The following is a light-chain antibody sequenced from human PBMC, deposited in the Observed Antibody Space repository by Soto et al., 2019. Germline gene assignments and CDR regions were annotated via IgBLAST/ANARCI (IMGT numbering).Light chain of an antibody. CDR3: SSFVGSPVV. Sequence: QSALAQPASVSGSFGQSITISCSGPNTDLGVYGYVSWYQHHPGKAPKLLIYDVNNRPSGISDRFSGSKSGDTASLTISGLQAEDEADYYCSSFVGSPVVFGGGTKLTVL. J-gene: IGLJ2*01. V-gene: IGLV2-14*01. CDR1: NTDLGVYGY. CDR2: DVN.